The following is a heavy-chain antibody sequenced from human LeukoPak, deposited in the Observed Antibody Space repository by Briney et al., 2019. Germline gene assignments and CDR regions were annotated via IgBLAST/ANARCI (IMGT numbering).Heavy chain of an antibody. D-gene: IGHD3-10*01. CDR2: IYYDGNIK. J-gene: IGHJ4*02. CDR3: ARDRGKDYFDS. CDR1: GFTLRNHG. Sequence: PGRSLRLSCVASGFTLRNHGMHWVRQARGKGLEWVALIYYDGNIKNYVYSVTGRFTISRDNSANPLSLQMNSLRADDTAVYYCARDRGKDYFDSWGQGTLVTVSS. V-gene: IGHV3-33*01.